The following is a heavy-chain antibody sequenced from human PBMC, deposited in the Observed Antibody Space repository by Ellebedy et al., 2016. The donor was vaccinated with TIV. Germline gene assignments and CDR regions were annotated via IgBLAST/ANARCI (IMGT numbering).Heavy chain of an antibody. CDR3: ARGGVVTPLDY. D-gene: IGHD3-3*01. Sequence: SETLSLTXTVSGYSISSGYYWGWIRQPPGKGLEWIGSIYHSGSTYYNPSLKSRVTMSVDTSKNQFSLKLSSVTAADTAVYYCARGGVVTPLDYWGQGTLVTVSS. J-gene: IGHJ4*02. V-gene: IGHV4-38-2*02. CDR2: IYHSGST. CDR1: GYSISSGYY.